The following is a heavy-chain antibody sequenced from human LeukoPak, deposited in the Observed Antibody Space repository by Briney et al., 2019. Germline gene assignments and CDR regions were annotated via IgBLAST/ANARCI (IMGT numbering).Heavy chain of an antibody. D-gene: IGHD1-1*01. V-gene: IGHV1-69*13. CDR3: ARGHDPGPFDY. CDR2: IIPIFGTA. J-gene: IGHJ4*02. Sequence: GASVKVSCKASGGTFSSYAISWVRQAPGQGLEWMGGIIPIFGTANYAQKFQGRVTITADESTSTAYMELSSLRSKDTAVYYCARGHDPGPFDYWGQGTLVTVSS. CDR1: GGTFSSYA.